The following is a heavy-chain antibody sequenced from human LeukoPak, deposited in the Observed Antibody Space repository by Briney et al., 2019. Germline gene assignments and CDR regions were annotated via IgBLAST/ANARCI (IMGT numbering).Heavy chain of an antibody. CDR1: GGTFSSYA. Sequence: SVKVSCKASGGTFSSYAISWVRQTPGQGLEWMGGIIPIFGTANYAQKFQGRVTITTDESTSTAYMELSSLRSEGTAVYYCARRKQSYYYDSSGYYYVFDYWGQGTLVTVSS. CDR3: ARRKQSYYYDSSGYYYVFDY. V-gene: IGHV1-69*05. D-gene: IGHD3-22*01. J-gene: IGHJ4*02. CDR2: IIPIFGTA.